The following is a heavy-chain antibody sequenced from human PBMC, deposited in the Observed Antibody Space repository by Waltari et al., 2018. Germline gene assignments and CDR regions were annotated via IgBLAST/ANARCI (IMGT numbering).Heavy chain of an antibody. CDR2: INHSGST. J-gene: IGHJ1*01. CDR3: ARATRYCSGGSCRRGYFQH. D-gene: IGHD2-15*01. CDR1: GGSFSGYY. V-gene: IGHV4-34*01. Sequence: QVQLQQWGAGLLKPSETLSLTCAVYGGSFSGYYWSWIRQPPGKGLEWIGEINHSGSTNYNPSLKSRVTISVDTSKNQFSLKRSSVTAADTAVDYCARATRYCSGGSCRRGYFQHWGQGTLVTVSS.